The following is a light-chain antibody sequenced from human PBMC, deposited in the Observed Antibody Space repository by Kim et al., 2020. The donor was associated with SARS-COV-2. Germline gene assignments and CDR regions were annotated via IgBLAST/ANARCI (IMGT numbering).Light chain of an antibody. CDR2: GAS. CDR3: QQYTTSRWT. Sequence: EIVLTQSPGTLSLSPGERATLSCRASQSVSSNSLAWYQQKPGQAPRLLIYGASTRATGVPDRFSRSGSGTDFTLTISRLEPGDFAVFYCQQYTTSRWTFGQGTKVEIK. J-gene: IGKJ1*01. CDR1: QSVSSNS. V-gene: IGKV3-20*01.